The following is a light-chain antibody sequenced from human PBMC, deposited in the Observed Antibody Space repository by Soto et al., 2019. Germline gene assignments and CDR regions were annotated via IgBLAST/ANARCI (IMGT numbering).Light chain of an antibody. CDR1: SGDIGTYNR. CDR2: ELT. J-gene: IGLJ1*01. Sequence: QSVLTQPASVSGSPGQSITISCTGTSGDIGTYNRVSWYQQHPGKAPKLIIYELTDRPSGVSNRFSGSKSGNTASLTISGLQAEDEAEYYCSSYTNINTRACVFGTGTKVTV. V-gene: IGLV2-14*01. CDR3: SSYTNINTRACV.